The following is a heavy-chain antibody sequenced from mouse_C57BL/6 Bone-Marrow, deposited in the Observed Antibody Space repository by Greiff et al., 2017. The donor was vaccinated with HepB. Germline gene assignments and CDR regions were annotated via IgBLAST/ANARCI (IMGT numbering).Heavy chain of an antibody. D-gene: IGHD2-12*01. CDR3: ESGGKSYYSWFDF. V-gene: IGHV5-4*03. J-gene: IGHJ3*01. CDR2: ISDGGSYT. Sequence: EVKLVESGGGLVKPGGSLKLSCAASGFTFSSYAMSWVRQTPEKRLEWVATISDGGSYTYYPDKVKGRFTISRDNAKNNLYLQMSHLKSEATAMYDCESGGKSYYSWFDFCGQGTLVTVTA. CDR1: GFTFSSYA.